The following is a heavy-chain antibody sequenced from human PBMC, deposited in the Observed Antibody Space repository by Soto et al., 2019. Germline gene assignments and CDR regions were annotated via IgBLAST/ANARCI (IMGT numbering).Heavy chain of an antibody. V-gene: IGHV3-33*01. J-gene: IGHJ6*02. CDR1: GFTFSSYG. D-gene: IGHD6-6*01. CDR3: ASVGSSSPGGYYYGMDV. Sequence: GGSLRLSCAASGFTFSSYGMHWVRQAPGKGLEWVAVIWYDGSNKYYADSVKGRFTISRDNSKNTLYLQMNSLRAEDTAVYYCASVGSSSPGGYYYGMDVWGQGTTVTVSS. CDR2: IWYDGSNK.